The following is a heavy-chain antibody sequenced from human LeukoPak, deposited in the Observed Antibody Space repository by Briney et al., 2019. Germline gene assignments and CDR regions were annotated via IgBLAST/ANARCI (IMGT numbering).Heavy chain of an antibody. Sequence: GGSLRLSCAASGFTFSSYSMNWVRQAPGKGLEWVSSISSSSSYIYYADSVKGRFTISRDDAKSSLYLQMNSLRAEDTAVYYCARINDGDYVLFGVFDYGGRKTLVTVSS. D-gene: IGHD4-17*01. V-gene: IGHV3-21*01. CDR1: GFTFSSYS. CDR3: ARINDGDYVLFGVFDY. CDR2: ISSSSSYI. J-gene: IGHJ4*02.